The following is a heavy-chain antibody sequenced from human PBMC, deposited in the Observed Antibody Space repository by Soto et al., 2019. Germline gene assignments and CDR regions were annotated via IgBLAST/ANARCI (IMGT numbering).Heavy chain of an antibody. CDR1: GFTFSSYA. Sequence: GSLRLSCAASGFTFSSYAMHWVRQAPGKGLEWVAVISYDGSNKYYADSVKGRFTISRDNSKNSLYLQMNSLRAEDTAVYYCARSYSTSSYRPYYFDYCGQGTLVTVSS. V-gene: IGHV3-30-3*01. CDR3: ARSYSTSSYRPYYFDY. CDR2: ISYDGSNK. D-gene: IGHD6-6*01. J-gene: IGHJ4*02.